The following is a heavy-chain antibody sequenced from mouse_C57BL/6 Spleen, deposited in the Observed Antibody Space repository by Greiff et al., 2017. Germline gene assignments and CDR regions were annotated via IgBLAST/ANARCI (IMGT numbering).Heavy chain of an antibody. V-gene: IGHV5-9-1*02. CDR3: TRVDGYDFDY. D-gene: IGHD2-3*01. Sequence: EVKLMESGAGLVKPGGSLKLSCAASGFTFSSYAMSWVRQTPEKRLEWVAYISSGGDYIYYADTVKGRFTISRDNARNTLYLQMSSLKSEDTAMYYCTRVDGYDFDYWGQGTTLTVSS. CDR1: GFTFSSYA. CDR2: ISSGGDYI. J-gene: IGHJ2*01.